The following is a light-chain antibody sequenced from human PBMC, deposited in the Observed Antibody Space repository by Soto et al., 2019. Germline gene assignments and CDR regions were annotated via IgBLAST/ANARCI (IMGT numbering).Light chain of an antibody. CDR3: QQYGSSPPNT. J-gene: IGKJ2*01. CDR1: QSVSSSY. Sequence: EIVLTQSPGTLSLSPGERATLSCRASQSVSSSYLAWYQQKPGQAPRLLIYGASSRATGITVRFSGSRSGTDFTLTISRLEPEDLAVYYCQQYGSSPPNTVGQGPKLEIK. CDR2: GAS. V-gene: IGKV3-20*01.